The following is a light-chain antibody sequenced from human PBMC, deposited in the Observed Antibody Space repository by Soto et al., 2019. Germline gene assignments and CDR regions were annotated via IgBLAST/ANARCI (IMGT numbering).Light chain of an antibody. CDR3: YSYAGENLYV. J-gene: IGLJ1*01. V-gene: IGLV2-23*01. CDR1: SSDVGSYNL. Sequence: QSALTQPASVSASPGQSITIPCTGTSSDVGSYNLVSWFQQHPGKVPKLLICEGTKRPSGRSDRFSGSKSGNTASLTISGLQAEDEADYYCYSYAGENLYVFGSGTKVTGL. CDR2: EGT.